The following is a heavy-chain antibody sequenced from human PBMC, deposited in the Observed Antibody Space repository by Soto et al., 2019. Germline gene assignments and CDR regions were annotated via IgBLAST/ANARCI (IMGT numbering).Heavy chain of an antibody. CDR2: IYYRGST. J-gene: IGHJ4*02. D-gene: IGHD6-6*01. Sequence: SETLSLTCTVSGDSISNGAYYWSWIRQHPGRGLEWIGYIYYRGSTYYNPSLKSRVSISSDTSKNQFSLKLNSVTAADTAVYYCARALAARPISFDYWGQGTLVTVSS. V-gene: IGHV4-31*03. CDR1: GDSISNGAYY. CDR3: ARALAARPISFDY.